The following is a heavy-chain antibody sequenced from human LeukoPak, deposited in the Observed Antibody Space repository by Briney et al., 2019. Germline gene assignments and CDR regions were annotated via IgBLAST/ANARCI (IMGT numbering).Heavy chain of an antibody. Sequence: PSETLSLTCAVSGYSISSGYYWGWIRPPPGKGLEGIGIIYHSGSTYYNRSLKSRVTISVDTSKNQFSLKLSSVTAEDTAVYCCARVGYGSGSPDRFDYWGQGTLVTVSS. CDR1: GYSISSGYY. CDR2: IYHSGST. J-gene: IGHJ4*02. D-gene: IGHD3-10*01. V-gene: IGHV4-38-2*01. CDR3: ARVGYGSGSPDRFDY.